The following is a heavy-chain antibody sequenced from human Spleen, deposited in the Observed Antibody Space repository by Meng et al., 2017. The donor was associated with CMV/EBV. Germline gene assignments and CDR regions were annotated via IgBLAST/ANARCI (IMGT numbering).Heavy chain of an antibody. CDR1: GFTFSSYW. CDR3: ARGRGYKFDP. J-gene: IGHJ5*02. D-gene: IGHD5-18*01. Sequence: GGSLRLSCAASGFTFSSYWMHWVRQAPGKGLVWVSRINSDGSSTLYADSVKGRFTISRDNSKNTLYLQMNTLRAEDTAVYYCARGRGYKFDPWGQGTLVTVSS. CDR2: INSDGSST. V-gene: IGHV3-74*01.